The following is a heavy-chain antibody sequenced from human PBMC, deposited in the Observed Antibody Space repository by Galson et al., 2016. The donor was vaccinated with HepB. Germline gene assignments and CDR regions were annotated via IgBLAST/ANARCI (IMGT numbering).Heavy chain of an antibody. CDR2: ISGSADHT. CDR1: GFTFSNYA. V-gene: IGHV3-23*01. D-gene: IGHD2-8*01. CDR3: ARMTLPGICCYFYY. Sequence: SLRLSCAASGFTFSNYAMSWVRQAPGKGLGWIAAISGSADHTYYADSVEGRFTITRDNSRNTLYLQMNSLRAEDTAVYYCARMTLPGICCYFYYWGQGTLVTVSS. J-gene: IGHJ4*02.